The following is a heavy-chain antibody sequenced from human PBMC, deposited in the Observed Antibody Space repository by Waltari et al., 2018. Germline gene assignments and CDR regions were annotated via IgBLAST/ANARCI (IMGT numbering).Heavy chain of an antibody. J-gene: IGHJ5*02. CDR3: AKEGDGSGRRGWFDP. V-gene: IGHV1-18*01. CDR2: SSAYNGNT. Sequence: QVQLVQSGAEVQKPGASVKVSCKASGFTFSNYGISWVRQATGQGLEWMGWSSAYNGNTNYAQKLQGRVTMTADTSASTAYMELGSLRSDDTAVYYCAKEGDGSGRRGWFDPWGQGTLVTVSS. D-gene: IGHD3-10*01. CDR1: GFTFSNYG.